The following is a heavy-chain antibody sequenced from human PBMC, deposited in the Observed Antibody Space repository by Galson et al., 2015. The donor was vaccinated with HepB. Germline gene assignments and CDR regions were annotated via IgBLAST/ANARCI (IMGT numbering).Heavy chain of an antibody. CDR1: GFTFKSFG. CDR2: ISHDGSKK. Sequence: SLRLSCAVSGFTFKSFGMHWVRQAPGKGLEWVAVISHDGSKKHFGDSVKGRFTIFRDNSKNTLYLQMNNLRTEDTAVYYCAKVSGYSPPSGDYWGQGTLVTVSS. CDR3: AKVSGYSPPSGDY. D-gene: IGHD5-18*01. J-gene: IGHJ4*02. V-gene: IGHV3-30*18.